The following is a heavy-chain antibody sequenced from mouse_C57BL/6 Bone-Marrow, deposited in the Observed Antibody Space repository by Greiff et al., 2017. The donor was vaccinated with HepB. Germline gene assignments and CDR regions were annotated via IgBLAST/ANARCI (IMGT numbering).Heavy chain of an antibody. CDR3: ARHTTVVATGDY. CDR2: ISSGGSYT. V-gene: IGHV5-6*02. CDR1: GFTFSSYG. Sequence: DVKLVESGGDLVKPGGSLKLSCAASGFTFSSYGMSWVRQTPDKRLEWVATISSGGSYTYYPDSVKGRFTISRDNAKNTLYLQMSSLKSEDTAMYYCARHTTVVATGDYWGQGTTLTVSS. D-gene: IGHD1-1*01. J-gene: IGHJ2*01.